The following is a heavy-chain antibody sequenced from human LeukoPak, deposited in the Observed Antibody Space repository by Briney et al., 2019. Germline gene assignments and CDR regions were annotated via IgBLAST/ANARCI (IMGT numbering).Heavy chain of an antibody. J-gene: IGHJ5*02. CDR3: ARDLGDAIFGVVIIDWFDP. CDR1: GGTFSSYA. Sequence: ASVKVSCKASGGTFSSYAISWVRQAPGQGLEWMGWISAYNGNTNYAQKLQGRVTMTTDTSTSTAYMELRSLRSDDTAVYYCARDLGDAIFGVVIIDWFDPWGQGTLVTVSS. V-gene: IGHV1-18*01. CDR2: ISAYNGNT. D-gene: IGHD3-3*01.